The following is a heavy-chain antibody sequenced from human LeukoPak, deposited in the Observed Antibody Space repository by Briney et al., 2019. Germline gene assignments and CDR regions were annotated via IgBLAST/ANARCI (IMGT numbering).Heavy chain of an antibody. D-gene: IGHD4-17*01. Sequence: SQTLSLTCTVSGDSISSANYYWSWIRQHPGKGLEWIGYIYYSGSTYHSPSLKNRITISLDTSKNQFSLKLSSVTAADTAVHYCARLKRGLRLNWFDPWGQGTLVTVSS. CDR1: GDSISSANYY. CDR3: ARLKRGLRLNWFDP. CDR2: IYYSGST. J-gene: IGHJ5*02. V-gene: IGHV4-31*03.